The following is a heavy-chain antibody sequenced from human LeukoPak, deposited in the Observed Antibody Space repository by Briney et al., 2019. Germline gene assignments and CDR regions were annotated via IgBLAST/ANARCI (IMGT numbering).Heavy chain of an antibody. J-gene: IGHJ4*02. D-gene: IGHD4-23*01. CDR3: ARLGIYGGNSGGPFDY. V-gene: IGHV1-18*01. CDR1: GYTFTSYG. CDR2: ISAYNGNT. Sequence: ASVKVSCKASGYTFTSYGISWVRQAPGQGLEWMGWISAYNGNTNYAQKLQGRVTMTTDTSTSTAYMELRSLRSDDTAVYYCARLGIYGGNSGGPFDYWGQGTLVTVSS.